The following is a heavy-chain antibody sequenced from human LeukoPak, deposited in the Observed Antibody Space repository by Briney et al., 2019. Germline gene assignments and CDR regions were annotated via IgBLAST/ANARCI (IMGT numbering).Heavy chain of an antibody. D-gene: IGHD1-1*01. CDR2: ISYDGSNK. V-gene: IGHV3-30-3*01. CDR1: GFTFSSYA. J-gene: IGHJ6*02. CDR3: ARSRYNWNDQINYYYYGMDV. Sequence: GGSLRLSCAASGFTFSSYAMHWVRQAPGKGLEWVAVISYDGSNKYYADSVKGRFTISRDNSKNTLYLQMNSQRAEDTAVYYCARSRYNWNDQINYYYYGMDVWGQGTTVTVSS.